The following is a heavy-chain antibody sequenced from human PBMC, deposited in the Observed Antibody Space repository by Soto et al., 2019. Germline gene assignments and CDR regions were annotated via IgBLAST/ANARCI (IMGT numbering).Heavy chain of an antibody. J-gene: IGHJ6*02. V-gene: IGHV1-2*02. CDR3: AKELQRGMDV. CDR2: VHPNSGGT. D-gene: IGHD4-4*01. Sequence: QVHLVQSGAEVKQPGASVKVSCKASGYTFSVYHMHWVRQAPGQGLEWMVWVHPNSGGTNYAQSFEGRVTMTRDTSINTAYMELSRLTSDVTAVYYCAKELQRGMDVWGQGTTVTVSS. CDR1: GYTFSVYH.